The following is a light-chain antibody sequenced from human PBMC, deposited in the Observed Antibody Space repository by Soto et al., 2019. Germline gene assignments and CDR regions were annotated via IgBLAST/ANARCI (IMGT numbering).Light chain of an antibody. V-gene: IGKV3-11*01. CDR3: QQRSNWPST. J-gene: IGKJ5*01. CDR1: QSVGDS. Sequence: EIVLTQSPATLSLSPGERATLSCRASQSVGDSLVWYQQKPGQAPRLLIYDTSNRATGIPARFSGSGSGTDFTLTISSLEPEDFAIYYCQQRSNWPSTFGQGTRLEIK. CDR2: DTS.